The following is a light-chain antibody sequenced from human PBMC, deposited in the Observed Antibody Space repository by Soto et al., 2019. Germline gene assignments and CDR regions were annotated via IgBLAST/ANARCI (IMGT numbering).Light chain of an antibody. CDR1: QSVLYSSNNKNH. CDR3: QQYYDIPFT. V-gene: IGKV4-1*01. Sequence: DIVMTQSPDSLAVSLGERATINCKASQSVLYSSNNKNHLTWYQQKPGQPPKLLINWASTRESGVPDRFSGSGYGTDFTLTSSSLQAEDVAVYFCQQYYDIPFTFGPGTKVDIK. CDR2: WAS. J-gene: IGKJ3*01.